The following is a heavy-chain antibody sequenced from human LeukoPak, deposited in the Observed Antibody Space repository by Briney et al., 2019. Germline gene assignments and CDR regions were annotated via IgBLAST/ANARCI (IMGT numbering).Heavy chain of an antibody. V-gene: IGHV3-9*01. CDR3: VRSGDYYGSGNS. CDR1: GFTFDDYA. J-gene: IGHJ4*02. D-gene: IGHD3-10*01. Sequence: GGSLRLSCAASGFTFDDYAMHWVRQAPGKGLEWVSGINWSSGSIGYADSVKGRFTISRDNAKNSLYLQMNNLRPEDTALYFCVRSGDYYGSGNSWGQGTLVTVST. CDR2: INWSSGSI.